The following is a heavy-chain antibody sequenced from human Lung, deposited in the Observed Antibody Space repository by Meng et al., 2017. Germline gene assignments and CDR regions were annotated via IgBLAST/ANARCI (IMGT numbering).Heavy chain of an antibody. V-gene: IGHV4-34*01. J-gene: IGHJ4*02. CDR3: ARDCHSTMLWGVIDF. D-gene: IGHD3-10*01. CDR2: INGGVSP. CDR1: GGSISCTY. Sequence: QVPLQQLGPGVLRPVETPALPCPSYGGSISCTYGSWICRSPAQGPGWIGKINGGVSPNYNPNHEMRVNISVDMPKDQFSLRLTPIIGAVTAVYSCARDCHSTMLWGVIDFWGQGTLVTVSS.